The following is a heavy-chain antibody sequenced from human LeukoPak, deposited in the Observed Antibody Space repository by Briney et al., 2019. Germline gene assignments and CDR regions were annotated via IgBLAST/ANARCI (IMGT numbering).Heavy chain of an antibody. J-gene: IGHJ5*02. CDR1: GYTFTSYD. CDR2: MNTNSGNT. D-gene: IGHD2-15*01. Sequence: ASVKVSCKASGYTFTSYDINWVRQATGQGLEWMGWMNTNSGNTGYAQKFQGRVTMTRNTSISTAYMELSSLRSEDTAVYYCARSAPYCSGGSCYRRWFDPWGQGTLVTVSS. CDR3: ARSAPYCSGGSCYRRWFDP. V-gene: IGHV1-8*01.